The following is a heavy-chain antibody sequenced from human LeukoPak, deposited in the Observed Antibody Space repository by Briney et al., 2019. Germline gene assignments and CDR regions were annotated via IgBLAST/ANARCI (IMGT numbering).Heavy chain of an antibody. CDR2: ISYDGSNK. CDR1: GFTFSSYA. J-gene: IGHJ4*02. Sequence: GRSLRLSCAASGFTFSSYAMHWVRQAPGKGLEWVAVISYDGSNKYYADSVKGRFTISRDNSKNTLYLQMNSLRAEDTAVYYCARDYGGNSFDYWGQGTLVTVSS. V-gene: IGHV3-30-3*01. CDR3: ARDYGGNSFDY. D-gene: IGHD4-23*01.